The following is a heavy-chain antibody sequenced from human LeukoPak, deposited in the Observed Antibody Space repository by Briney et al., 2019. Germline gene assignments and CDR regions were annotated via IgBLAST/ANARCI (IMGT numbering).Heavy chain of an antibody. CDR1: GFTFSSYA. V-gene: IGHV3-23*01. CDR2: ISGSGGST. Sequence: PGGSLRLSCAASGFTFSSYAMNWVGQAPGKGLEWVSAISGSGGSTYYADSVKGRFTISRDNSKNTLYLQMNSLRAEDTAVYYCAKDRYGDFYNWFDPWGQGTLVTVSS. CDR3: AKDRYGDFYNWFDP. D-gene: IGHD4-17*01. J-gene: IGHJ5*02.